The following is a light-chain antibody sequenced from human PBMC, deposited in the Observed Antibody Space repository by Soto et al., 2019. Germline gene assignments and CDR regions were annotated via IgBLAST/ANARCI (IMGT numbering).Light chain of an antibody. CDR1: QSISNY. J-gene: IGKJ1*01. CDR2: AAS. Sequence: TSVGDRVTITCRASQSISNYLNWYQQKPGKAPKLLIYAASSLQSGVPSRFSGSGSGTDFTLTISSLQPEDFATYYCQQSYSTPWTFGQGTNVDIK. V-gene: IGKV1-39*01. CDR3: QQSYSTPWT.